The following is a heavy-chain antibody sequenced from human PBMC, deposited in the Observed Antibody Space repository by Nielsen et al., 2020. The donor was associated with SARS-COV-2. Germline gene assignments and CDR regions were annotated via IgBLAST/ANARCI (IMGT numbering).Heavy chain of an antibody. V-gene: IGHV3-30*03. CDR1: GFTFSSYG. CDR2: ISYDGSNK. Sequence: GESLKISCAASGFTFSSYGMHWVRQAPGKGLEWVAVISYDGSNKYYADSVKGRFTISRDNSKNTLYLQMNSLRAEDTAVYYCARAPGLYSSGSPYYMDVWGKGTTVTVSS. CDR3: ARAPGLYSSGSPYYMDV. D-gene: IGHD3-10*01. J-gene: IGHJ6*03.